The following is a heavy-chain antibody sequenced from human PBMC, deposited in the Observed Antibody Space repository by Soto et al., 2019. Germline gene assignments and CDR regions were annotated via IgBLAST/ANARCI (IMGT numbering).Heavy chain of an antibody. D-gene: IGHD5-12*01. Sequence: QVQLQESGPGLVKPSQTLSLTCTVSGGSISSGGYYWSWIRQHPGKGLEWIGYIYYSGSTYYNPSLKSRVTISVGTSKNQVSLKLSYVTAAYTAVYYCARVGVRGGYFTISGIGYFDYWGQGGLVTVSS. V-gene: IGHV4-31*03. CDR3: ARVGVRGGYFTISGIGYFDY. J-gene: IGHJ4*02. CDR2: IYYSGST. CDR1: GGSISSGGYY.